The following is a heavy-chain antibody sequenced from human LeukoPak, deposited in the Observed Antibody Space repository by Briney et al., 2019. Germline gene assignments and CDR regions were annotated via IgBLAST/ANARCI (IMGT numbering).Heavy chain of an antibody. CDR2: ISNSGNTI. CDR3: ARESYSARFDY. Sequence: PGGSLRLSCAASGFTFSDYYMSWIRQAPGKGLEWVSYISNSGNTIYYADSVKGRFTISRDNAKNSLYLQMNSLRAEDTAVYYCARESYSARFDYWGQGTLVTVSS. J-gene: IGHJ4*02. V-gene: IGHV3-11*04. CDR1: GFTFSDYY. D-gene: IGHD2-21*01.